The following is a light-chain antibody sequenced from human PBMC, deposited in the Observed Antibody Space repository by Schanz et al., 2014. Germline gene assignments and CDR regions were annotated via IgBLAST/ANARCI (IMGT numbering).Light chain of an antibody. V-gene: IGKV3-11*01. Sequence: EIVLTQSPGTLSLSPGERVTLSCRASQSVNSNSLAWYQQKPGQAPRLVIYSTSNRATGFPARFSGSGSETDFTLTISSLEPEDFAVYYCQQRDSWPSRRVTFGGGTKVEIK. J-gene: IGKJ4*01. CDR3: QQRDSWPSRRVT. CDR1: QSVNSN. CDR2: STS.